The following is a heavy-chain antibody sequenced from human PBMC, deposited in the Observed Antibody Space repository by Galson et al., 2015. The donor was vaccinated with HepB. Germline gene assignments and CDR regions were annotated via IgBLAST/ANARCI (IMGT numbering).Heavy chain of an antibody. V-gene: IGHV1-46*01. CDR3: ARVYGGGYLDY. CDR2: INPSGGST. J-gene: IGHJ4*02. Sequence: SVKVSCKASGYTFTNYYIHWVRQAPGQGLEWMGVINPSGGSTTYPQNFQGRVTMTRDTSTNTVYMELSSLRDDDTAVYYCARVYGGGYLDYWGQGTLVIVSS. D-gene: IGHD3-16*01. CDR1: GYTFTNYY.